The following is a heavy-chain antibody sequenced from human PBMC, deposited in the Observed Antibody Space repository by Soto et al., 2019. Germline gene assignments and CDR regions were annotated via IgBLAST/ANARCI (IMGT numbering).Heavy chain of an antibody. J-gene: IGHJ6*02. V-gene: IGHV1-2*04. CDR3: ARDGKGDTAMDYYYYYYGMDV. CDR1: GYTFTGYY. CDR2: INPNSGGT. D-gene: IGHD5-18*01. Sequence: ASVKVSCKASGYTFTGYYMHWVRQAPGQGLEWMGWINPNSGGTNYAQRFQGWVTMTRDTSISTAYMELSRLRSDDTAVYYCARDGKGDTAMDYYYYYYGMDVWGQGTTVTVSS.